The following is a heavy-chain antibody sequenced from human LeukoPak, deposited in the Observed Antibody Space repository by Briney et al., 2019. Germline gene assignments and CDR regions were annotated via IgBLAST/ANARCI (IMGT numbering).Heavy chain of an antibody. V-gene: IGHV4-4*07. J-gene: IGHJ4*02. D-gene: IGHD3-10*01. Sequence: SETLSLTCTVSGGSIRSYYWSGIRQPAGKGLEWIGRIYTSGSTNYNPSLKSRVTMSVDTSKNQFSLKLSSVTAADTAVYYCARGRFGGTSFDYWGQGTLVTVSS. CDR3: ARGRFGGTSFDY. CDR1: GGSIRSYY. CDR2: IYTSGST.